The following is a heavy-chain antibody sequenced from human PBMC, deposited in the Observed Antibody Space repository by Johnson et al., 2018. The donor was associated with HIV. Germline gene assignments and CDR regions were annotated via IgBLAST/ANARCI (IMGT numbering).Heavy chain of an antibody. V-gene: IGHV3-7*03. CDR2: IKQDGSEK. CDR3: ARGKGAAAGLDAFDI. Sequence: VQLVESGGGLVQPGGSLRLSCAASGFTFSSYAMSWVRQAPGKGLEWVANIKQDGSEKYYVDSLKGRFTISRDNARNSLYLQMNSLRAEDTALYFCARGKGAAAGLDAFDIWGQGIMVSVSS. D-gene: IGHD6-13*01. CDR1: GFTFSSYA. J-gene: IGHJ3*02.